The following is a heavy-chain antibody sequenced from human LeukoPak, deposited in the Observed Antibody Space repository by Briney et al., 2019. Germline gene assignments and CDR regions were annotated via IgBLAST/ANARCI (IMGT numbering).Heavy chain of an antibody. V-gene: IGHV4-30-4*01. CDR3: ARDRGYSYGYGRTFDY. CDR1: GGSISSGDYY. J-gene: IGHJ4*02. D-gene: IGHD5-18*01. CDR2: IYESGST. Sequence: SQTLSLTRTVSGGSISSGDYYWSWIRQPPGKGLEWIGYIYESGSTNYNPSLKSRVTISLDTSKNQFSLKLRSVTAADTAVYFCARDRGYSYGYGRTFDYWGQGTLVTVSS.